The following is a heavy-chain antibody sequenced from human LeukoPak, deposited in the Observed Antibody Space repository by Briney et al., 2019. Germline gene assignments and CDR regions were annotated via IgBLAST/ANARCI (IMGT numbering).Heavy chain of an antibody. CDR1: GDSVSSNSAA. Sequence: SQTLSLTRAISGDSVSSNSAAWNWTRQSPSRGLEWLGRTYYRSKWYNDYAVSVKSRITINPDTSKNQFSLQLNSVTPEDTAVYYCARDPFPYYYDSSGPYGMDVWGQGTTVTVSS. D-gene: IGHD3-22*01. CDR2: TYYRSKWYN. J-gene: IGHJ6*02. V-gene: IGHV6-1*01. CDR3: ARDPFPYYYDSSGPYGMDV.